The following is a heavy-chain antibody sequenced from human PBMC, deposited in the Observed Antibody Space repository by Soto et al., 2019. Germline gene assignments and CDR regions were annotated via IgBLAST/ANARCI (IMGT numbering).Heavy chain of an antibody. V-gene: IGHV1-69*06. CDR2: IIPIFGTA. CDR3: ARDKGITMVVGYAFDI. J-gene: IGHJ3*02. CDR1: GGTFSSYA. D-gene: IGHD3-22*01. Sequence: SVKVSCKASGGTFSSYAISWVRQAPGQGLEWMGGIIPIFGTANYAQKFQGRVTITADKSTSTAYMELSSLRSEDTAVYYCARDKGITMVVGYAFDIWGQGTMVTVSS.